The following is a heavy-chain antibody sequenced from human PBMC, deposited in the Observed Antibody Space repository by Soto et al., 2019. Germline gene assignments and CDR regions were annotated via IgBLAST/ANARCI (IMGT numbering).Heavy chain of an antibody. D-gene: IGHD2-15*01. CDR3: AGYCSGGSCYPAGAFDF. Sequence: QVQLQESGPGLVKPSQTLSLTYTVSGGPIASGAYYWTWIRQNPGKGLEWIGYIYHSGSTYYNPSLQSRVSISVDTSKNQFSLNLTSVTAADTAIYYCAGYCSGGSCYPAGAFDFWGQGTMVTVSS. J-gene: IGHJ3*01. V-gene: IGHV4-31*03. CDR1: GGPIASGAYY. CDR2: IYHSGST.